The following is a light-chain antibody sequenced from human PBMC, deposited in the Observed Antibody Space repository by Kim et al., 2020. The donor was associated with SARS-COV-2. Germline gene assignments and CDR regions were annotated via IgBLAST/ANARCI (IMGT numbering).Light chain of an antibody. J-gene: IGLJ2*01. CDR2: EVS. CDR1: SSDVGGYNY. CDR3: SSYAGSNNFVV. Sequence: VLTQPPSASGSPGQSVTISCTGTSSDVGGYNYVSWYQQHPGKAPKLMIYEVSKRPSGVPDRFSGSKSGNTASLTVSGLQAEDEADYYCSSYAGSNNFVVFGGGTQLTVL. V-gene: IGLV2-8*01.